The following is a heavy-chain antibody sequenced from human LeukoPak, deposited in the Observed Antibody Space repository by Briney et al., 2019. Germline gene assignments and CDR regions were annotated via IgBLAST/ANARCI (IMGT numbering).Heavy chain of an antibody. D-gene: IGHD3-22*01. CDR3: AKVKVNLDYYYYYMDV. CDR1: GFTFSSYG. Sequence: GGSLRLSCAASGFTFSSYGMSWVRQAPGKGLEWVSAISGSGGSTYYADSVKGRFTISRDNSKNTLYLQMNSLRAEDTAVYYCAKVKVNLDYYYYYMDVWGKGTTVTISS. V-gene: IGHV3-23*01. J-gene: IGHJ6*03. CDR2: ISGSGGST.